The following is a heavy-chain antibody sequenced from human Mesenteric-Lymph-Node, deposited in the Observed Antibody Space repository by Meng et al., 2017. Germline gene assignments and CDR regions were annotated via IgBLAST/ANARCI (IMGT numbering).Heavy chain of an antibody. CDR2: ISYDGRNK. Sequence: GGSLRLSCVASGFTFSSYTMHWVRQAPGKGLEWVASISYDGRNKYYADSVKGRFTISRDNFKKTLFLEMDSLRREDSSVYYCARTLDYWGQGTLVTVSS. CDR1: GFTFSSYT. CDR3: ARTLDY. V-gene: IGHV3-30*01. J-gene: IGHJ4*02.